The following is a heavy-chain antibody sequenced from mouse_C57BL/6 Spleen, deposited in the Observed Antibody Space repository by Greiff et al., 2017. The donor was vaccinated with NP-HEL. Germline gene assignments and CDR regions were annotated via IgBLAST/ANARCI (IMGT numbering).Heavy chain of an antibody. CDR2: IRSKSNNYAT. CDR1: GFSFNTYA. Sequence: EVQRVESGGGLVQPKGSLKLSCAASGFSFNTYAMNWVRQAPGKGLEWVARIRSKSNNYATYYADSVKDRFTISRDDSESMLYLQMNNLKTEDTAMYYCVSVTTSGSMDYWGQGTSVTVSS. D-gene: IGHD1-1*01. J-gene: IGHJ4*01. CDR3: VSVTTSGSMDY. V-gene: IGHV10-1*01.